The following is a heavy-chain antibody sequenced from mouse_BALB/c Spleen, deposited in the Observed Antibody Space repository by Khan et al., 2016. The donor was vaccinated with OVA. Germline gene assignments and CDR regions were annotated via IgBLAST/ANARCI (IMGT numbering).Heavy chain of an antibody. Sequence: EVMLVESGGGLVQPGGSRKLSCAASGFTFSSYGMHWVRQAPEKGLEWVAYISGDSSTIYYADTVKGRFTIYRDNPKKTLFLQMTSLMSEDTAIYYCATSYYYGYYFDYWGPGTTLTVSS. CDR3: ATSYYYGYYFDY. CDR1: GFTFSSYG. J-gene: IGHJ2*01. D-gene: IGHD1-1*01. V-gene: IGHV5-17*02. CDR2: ISGDSSTI.